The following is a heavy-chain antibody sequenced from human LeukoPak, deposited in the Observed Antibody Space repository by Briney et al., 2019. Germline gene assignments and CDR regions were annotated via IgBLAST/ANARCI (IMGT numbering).Heavy chain of an antibody. Sequence: ASVTVSYTASGYTFTCYYMHWVRQAPGQGREWMGWINPNSGGTNYAQKFQGRVTMTRDTSISTAYMELSRLRSDDTAVYYRARDTMIVVVHYGMDVWGQGTTVTVSS. CDR3: ARDTMIVVVHYGMDV. CDR2: INPNSGGT. V-gene: IGHV1-2*02. CDR1: GYTFTCYY. D-gene: IGHD3-22*01. J-gene: IGHJ6*02.